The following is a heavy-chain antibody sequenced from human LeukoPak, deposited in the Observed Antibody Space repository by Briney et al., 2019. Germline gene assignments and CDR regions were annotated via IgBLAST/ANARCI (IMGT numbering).Heavy chain of an antibody. D-gene: IGHD1-14*01. Sequence: PGGSLRLSCAASGFTFSSYSMNWVRQAPGKGLEWVSYISSSSSTIYYADSVKGRFTISRDNAKNSLYLQMNSLRAEDTAVYYCARETTPSPYYFDYWGQGTLVTVSS. CDR2: ISSSSSTI. V-gene: IGHV3-48*01. J-gene: IGHJ4*02. CDR1: GFTFSSYS. CDR3: ARETTPSPYYFDY.